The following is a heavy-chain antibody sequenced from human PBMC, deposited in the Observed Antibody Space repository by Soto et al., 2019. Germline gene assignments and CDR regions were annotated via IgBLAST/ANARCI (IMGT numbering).Heavy chain of an antibody. CDR1: GFTFSDYA. CDR2: VSHDGRNT. Sequence: VQLVESGGGVVQPGRSLRLSCAASGFTFSDYAMHWVRQAPGKGLEWVAVVSHDGRNTHYADSVKGRFTISRDRSKNTVSLEMASPRAEDTAVYYCAKGGRQWLVTCGFNYWGQGALVTVSS. J-gene: IGHJ4*02. D-gene: IGHD6-19*01. CDR3: AKGGRQWLVTCGFNY. V-gene: IGHV3-30*18.